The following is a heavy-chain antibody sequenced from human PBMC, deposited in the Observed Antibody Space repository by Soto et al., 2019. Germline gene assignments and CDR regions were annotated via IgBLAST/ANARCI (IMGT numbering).Heavy chain of an antibody. V-gene: IGHV1-69*02. CDR1: GGTFSSYT. CDR3: AARSSSGYEDYYYGMDV. CDR2: IITILGIA. J-gene: IGHJ6*02. D-gene: IGHD6-13*01. Sequence: QVQLVQSGAEVKKPVSSVKVSCKASGGTFSSYTISWVRQAPGQGLEWMGRIITILGIANYAQKFQGRVTITADKSTSTAYKELSSLRSEDTAVYYCAARSSSGYEDYYYGMDVWGQGTTVTVSS.